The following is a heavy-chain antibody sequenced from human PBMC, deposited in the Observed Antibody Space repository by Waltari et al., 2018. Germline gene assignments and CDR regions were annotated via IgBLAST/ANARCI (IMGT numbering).Heavy chain of an antibody. CDR2: IGIAWDT. V-gene: IGHV3-13*01. CDR1: GLIFSNYK. D-gene: IGHD3-16*01. CDR3: SRDFRLGHLCYGMDV. J-gene: IGHJ6*02. Sequence: QLVLFGGDLVQPGESLRLSCAGSGLIFSNYKMNWVRQVTGKGLEWVSMIGIAWDTSYLDSVKCLLTYSQEVVKYCLHLQMISLTAVDTAGYYCSRDFRLGHLCYGMDVWC.